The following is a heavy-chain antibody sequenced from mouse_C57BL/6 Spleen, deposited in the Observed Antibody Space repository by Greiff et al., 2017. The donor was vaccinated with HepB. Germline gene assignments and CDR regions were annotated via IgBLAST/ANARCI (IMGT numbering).Heavy chain of an antibody. D-gene: IGHD2-1*01. Sequence: QVQLQQPGAELVKPGASVKMSCKASGYTFTSYWITWVKQRPGQGLEWIGDIYPGSGSTNYNEKFKSKATLTVDTSSSTAYMQLSSLTSEDYAVYYCSRGYYGNSAWFAYWGQGTLVTVSA. J-gene: IGHJ3*01. CDR1: GYTFTSYW. CDR3: SRGYYGNSAWFAY. V-gene: IGHV1-55*01. CDR2: IYPGSGST.